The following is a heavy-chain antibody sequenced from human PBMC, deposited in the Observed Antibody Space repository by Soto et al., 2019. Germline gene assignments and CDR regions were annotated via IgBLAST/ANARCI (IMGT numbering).Heavy chain of an antibody. D-gene: IGHD1-7*01. V-gene: IGHV1-3*01. CDR1: GYTFTSYA. Sequence: GASVKVSGKASGYTFTSYAMHWVRQAPGQRLEWMGWINAGNGNTKYSQKFQGRVTITRDTSASTAYMELSSLRSEDTAVYYCARGRTGTTNRNYYYGMDVWGQGTTVTVSS. J-gene: IGHJ6*02. CDR2: INAGNGNT. CDR3: ARGRTGTTNRNYYYGMDV.